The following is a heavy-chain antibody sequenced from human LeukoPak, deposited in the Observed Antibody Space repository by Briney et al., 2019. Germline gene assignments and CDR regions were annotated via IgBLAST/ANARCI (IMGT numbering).Heavy chain of an antibody. D-gene: IGHD2-2*01. J-gene: IGHJ6*03. CDR2: IKQDGSEG. CDR3: ATRSCSISACRASSYHCMDF. V-gene: IGHV3-7*01. CDR1: GFTFSSYW. Sequence: GGSLRLSCAASGFTFSSYWMSWVRQAPGKGLEWVANIKQDGSEGYYVDSVKGRFTVSRDNAKSSLYLQLKSLRAEDTAVYYCATRSCSISACRASSYHCMDFWGKGTTVTVSS.